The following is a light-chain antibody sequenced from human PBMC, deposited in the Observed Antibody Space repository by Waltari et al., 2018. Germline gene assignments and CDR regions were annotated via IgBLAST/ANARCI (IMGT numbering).Light chain of an antibody. CDR2: GAS. Sequence: DIQMTQSPSSLSASVGDRVTITCRASQSIASFFNWYQQKPGTAPKLLIYGASSLQSGVPSRFSGSGSGTDFTLTISARHREDVATYYCQQNYISPWTFGQGTKVEIK. V-gene: IGKV1-39*01. J-gene: IGKJ1*01. CDR3: QQNYISPWT. CDR1: QSIASF.